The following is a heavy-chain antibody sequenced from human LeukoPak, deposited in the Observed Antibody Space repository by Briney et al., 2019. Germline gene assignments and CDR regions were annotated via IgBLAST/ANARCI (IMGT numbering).Heavy chain of an antibody. CDR1: GGSFSGYY. CDR2: INHSGST. V-gene: IGHV4-34*01. J-gene: IGHJ5*02. D-gene: IGHD6-13*01. Sequence: SETLSLTCAVYGGSFSGYYWSWIRQPPGKGLEWIGEINHSGSTNYNPSLKSRVTISVDTSKNKFSLKLSSVTAADTAVYYCARLRHSSSPNWFDPWGQGTLVTVSS. CDR3: ARLRHSSSPNWFDP.